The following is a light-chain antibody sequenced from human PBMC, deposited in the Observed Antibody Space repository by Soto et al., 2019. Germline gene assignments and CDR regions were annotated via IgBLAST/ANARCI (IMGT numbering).Light chain of an antibody. CDR3: SSYRSTTTLGV. V-gene: IGLV2-18*02. CDR1: SSDIGSYNR. J-gene: IGLJ2*01. Sequence: QSVLTQPPSVSGSPGQSVTISCTGTSSDIGSYNRVSWYQQPPGTAPKLIIFDVTERPSGVPDRFSGSKSGNTASLTISGLQAEDEADYYCSSYRSTTTLGVFGGGTQLTVL. CDR2: DVT.